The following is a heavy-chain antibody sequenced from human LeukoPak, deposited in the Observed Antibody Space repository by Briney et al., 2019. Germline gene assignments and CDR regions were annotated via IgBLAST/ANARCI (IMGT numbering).Heavy chain of an antibody. V-gene: IGHV3-30*04. CDR1: GFTFRTYA. CDR2: ISDDGSNK. CDR3: ARAFSTTAFDY. Sequence: GGSLRLTCAASGFTFRTYAMNWVRQAPGKGLEWVAVISDDGSNKYYAESVKGQFTISRDNSKNTLYLQMNSLRAEDTAVYYCARAFSTTAFDYWGQGTLVTVSS. D-gene: IGHD4-17*01. J-gene: IGHJ4*02.